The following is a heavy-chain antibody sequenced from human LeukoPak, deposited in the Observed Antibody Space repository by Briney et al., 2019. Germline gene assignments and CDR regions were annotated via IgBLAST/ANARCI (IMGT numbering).Heavy chain of an antibody. CDR1: GFTFSSYA. Sequence: GGSLRLSCAASGFTFSSYAMSWVRQAPGKGLEWVSAISGSGGSTYYADSVKGRFTISRDNSKNTLYLQMNSLRAEDTAVYYCAKDRVGATRYNWFDPWGQGTLVTASS. J-gene: IGHJ5*02. CDR2: ISGSGGST. D-gene: IGHD1-26*01. V-gene: IGHV3-23*01. CDR3: AKDRVGATRYNWFDP.